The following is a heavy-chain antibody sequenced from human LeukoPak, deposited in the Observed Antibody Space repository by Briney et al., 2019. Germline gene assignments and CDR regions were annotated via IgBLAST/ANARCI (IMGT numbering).Heavy chain of an antibody. Sequence: GGSLRLSCAASGFTFSSYSMNWVRQAPVKELEWVSSISSSSSYIYYADSVKGRFTISRDNAKNSLYLQMNSLRDEDTAVYYCAREPYGDYVDYYYYGMDVWGQGTTVTVSS. V-gene: IGHV3-21*01. CDR3: AREPYGDYVDYYYYGMDV. J-gene: IGHJ6*02. D-gene: IGHD4-17*01. CDR2: ISSSSSYI. CDR1: GFTFSSYS.